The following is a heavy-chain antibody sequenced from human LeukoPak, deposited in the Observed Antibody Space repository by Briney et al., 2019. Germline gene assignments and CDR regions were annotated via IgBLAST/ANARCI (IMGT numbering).Heavy chain of an antibody. CDR3: ARAPITMVRGVNFDY. CDR2: INPSGGST. D-gene: IGHD3-10*01. Sequence: ASLKVSCKAYGYTFTSYYMHWVRQAPGQGLEWIGIINPSGGSTSYAQKFQGRVTMTRDTSTSTVYMELSSLRSEDTAVYYCARAPITMVRGVNFDYWGQGTLVTVSS. CDR1: GYTFTSYY. V-gene: IGHV1-46*01. J-gene: IGHJ4*02.